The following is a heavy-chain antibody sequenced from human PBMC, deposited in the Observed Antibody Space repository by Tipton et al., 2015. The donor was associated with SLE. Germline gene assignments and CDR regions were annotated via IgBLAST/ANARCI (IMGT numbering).Heavy chain of an antibody. J-gene: IGHJ4*02. CDR1: GYTFTSYD. D-gene: IGHD6-19*01. CDR2: MNPNSGNT. CDR3: ARDWAVAGMDRGTPPFDY. V-gene: IGHV1-8*01. Sequence: QLVQSGAEVKKPGASVKVSCKASGYTFTSYDINWVRQATGQGLEWMGWMNPNSGNTGYAQKFQGRVTMTRNTSISTAYMELSSLRSDDTAVYYCARDWAVAGMDRGTPPFDYWGQGTLVTVSS.